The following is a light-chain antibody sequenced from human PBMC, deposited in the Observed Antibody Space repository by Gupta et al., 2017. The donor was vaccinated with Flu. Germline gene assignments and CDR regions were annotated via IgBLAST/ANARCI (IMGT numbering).Light chain of an antibody. Sequence: DIVMTQSPDSLAVSLGERATINCKSSQSVLYSSNNKNYLAWYQQKPGQPPKLLIYWASTRESGVPDRFSGSGSGTDFTLTISSLQAEDVAVYYCQQDDSTPRTFGQGTEVEIK. J-gene: IGKJ1*01. CDR2: WAS. V-gene: IGKV4-1*01. CDR1: QSVLYSSNNKNY. CDR3: QQDDSTPRT.